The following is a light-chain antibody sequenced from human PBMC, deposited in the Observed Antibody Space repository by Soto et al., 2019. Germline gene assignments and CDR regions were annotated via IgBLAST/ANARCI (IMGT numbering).Light chain of an antibody. CDR3: QQSYSSPPT. CDR1: QTITKY. CDR2: AAS. J-gene: IGKJ1*01. Sequence: DILMTQSPSSLSASVGDRVTITCRASQTITKYLVWYQQKPGKAPKLLIYAASSLQSGVPSRFSGSRSGPDFTLTISSLQPEDFATYYCQQSYSSPPTFGQGTKVDIK. V-gene: IGKV1-39*01.